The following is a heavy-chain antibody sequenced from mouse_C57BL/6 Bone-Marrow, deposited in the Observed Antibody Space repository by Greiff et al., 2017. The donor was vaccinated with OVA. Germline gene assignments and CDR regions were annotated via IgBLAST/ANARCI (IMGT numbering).Heavy chain of an antibody. D-gene: IGHD2-4*01. V-gene: IGHV1-22*01. Sequence: VQLQQSGPELVKPGASVKMSCKASGYTFTDYNMHWVKQSHGKSLEWIGYINPNNGGTSYNQKFKGKATLTVNKSSSTAYMELRSLTSEDSAVYYCAMTYDYDDWFAYWGQGTLVTVSA. J-gene: IGHJ3*01. CDR3: AMTYDYDDWFAY. CDR1: GYTFTDYN. CDR2: INPNNGGT.